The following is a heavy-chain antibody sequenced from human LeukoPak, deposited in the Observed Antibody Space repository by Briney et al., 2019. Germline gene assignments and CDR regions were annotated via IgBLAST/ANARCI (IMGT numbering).Heavy chain of an antibody. D-gene: IGHD4-23*01. CDR1: GFTFSNYG. V-gene: IGHV3-33*01. CDR3: AREGPRGNSQFDY. J-gene: IGHJ4*02. CDR2: IWCDGSNK. Sequence: TGGSLRLSCAASGFTFSNYGMHWVRQAPGKGLEWVALIWCDGSNKYYTDSVKGRLTISRDNSKDTLFLQMNSLRAEDTAVYYCAREGPRGNSQFDYWGQGTLATVSS.